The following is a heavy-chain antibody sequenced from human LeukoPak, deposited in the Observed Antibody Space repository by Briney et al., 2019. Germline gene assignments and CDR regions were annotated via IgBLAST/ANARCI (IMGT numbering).Heavy chain of an antibody. D-gene: IGHD3-16*01. Sequence: PSETLSLTCAVSGGSISSSNWWSWVRQPPGKGLEWIGEINHSGSTSYNPSLKSRVTISVDTSKNQFTLKLSSVTAADTAVYYCARALLGVGYYYYGMDVWGQGTTVTVSS. CDR2: INHSGST. J-gene: IGHJ6*02. CDR1: GGSISSSNW. V-gene: IGHV4-4*02. CDR3: ARALLGVGYYYYGMDV.